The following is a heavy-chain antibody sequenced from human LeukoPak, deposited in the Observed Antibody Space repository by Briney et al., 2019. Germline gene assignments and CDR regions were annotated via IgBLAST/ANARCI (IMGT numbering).Heavy chain of an antibody. Sequence: GGSLRLSCAASGFTFSSYAMHWVRQAPGKGLEWVAVISYDGSNKYYADSVKGRFTISRDNSKNTLYLQMNSLRAEDTAVHYCARDYGDYFDYWGQGTLVTVSS. CDR2: ISYDGSNK. CDR3: ARDYGDYFDY. D-gene: IGHD4-17*01. V-gene: IGHV3-30*04. CDR1: GFTFSSYA. J-gene: IGHJ4*02.